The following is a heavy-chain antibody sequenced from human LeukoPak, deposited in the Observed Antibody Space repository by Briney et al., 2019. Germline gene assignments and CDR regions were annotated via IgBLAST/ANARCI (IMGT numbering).Heavy chain of an antibody. CDR2: INPSGGST. J-gene: IGHJ6*03. Sequence: ASVKVSCKASGYTFTSYYMHWVRQAPGQGLEWMGIINPSGGSTSYAQKFQGRVTMTRDTSTSTVYMELSSLRSEDTAVYYCACQWVVNSAGYCYMDVWGKGTTVTVSS. D-gene: IGHD3-22*01. V-gene: IGHV1-46*01. CDR1: GYTFTSYY. CDR3: ACQWVVNSAGYCYMDV.